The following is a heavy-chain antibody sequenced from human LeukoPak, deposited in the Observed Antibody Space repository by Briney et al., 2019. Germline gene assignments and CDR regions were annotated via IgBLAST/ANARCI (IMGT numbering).Heavy chain of an antibody. CDR2: INPYNGDT. Sequence: ASVKVSCKASGGTFSSYSITWVRQAPGQGLEWMGWINPYNGDTNYAQKVQGRVTLTTDIFTSTAYMELRSLRYDDTGVYYCARQDYYGWGRYGDFDYWGQGSQGTI. J-gene: IGHJ4*02. V-gene: IGHV1-18*01. CDR3: ARQDYYGWGRYGDFDY. CDR1: GGTFSSYS. D-gene: IGHD3-10*01.